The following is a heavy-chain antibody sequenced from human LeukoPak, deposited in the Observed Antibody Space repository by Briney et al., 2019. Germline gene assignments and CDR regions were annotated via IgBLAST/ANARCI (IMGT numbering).Heavy chain of an antibody. D-gene: IGHD3-10*01. CDR2: ISYDGNNK. J-gene: IGHJ4*02. CDR3: AKGFRFGELLSYFDY. V-gene: IGHV3-30*18. Sequence: GGSLRLSCAASGFTFSNYDIHWVRQAPGKGLEWVALISYDGNNKYYADSVKGRFTISRDNSKNTLYLQMNSLRAEDTAVYYCAKGFRFGELLSYFDYWGQGTLVTASS. CDR1: GFTFSNYD.